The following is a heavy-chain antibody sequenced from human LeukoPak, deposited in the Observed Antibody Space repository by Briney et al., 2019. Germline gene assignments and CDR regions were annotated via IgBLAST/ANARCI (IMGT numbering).Heavy chain of an antibody. Sequence: SQTLSLTCAISGDSFSSNSVTWNWIRQSPSRGLEWLGRTYYRSTWYNDYAVSVRGRITVNPDTSKNQFSLHLNSVAPEDTAVYYCARRLTQYDCFDPWGQGILVTVSS. CDR3: ARRLTQYDCFDP. CDR1: GDSFSSNSVT. V-gene: IGHV6-1*01. CDR2: TYYRSTWYN. D-gene: IGHD2-2*01. J-gene: IGHJ5*02.